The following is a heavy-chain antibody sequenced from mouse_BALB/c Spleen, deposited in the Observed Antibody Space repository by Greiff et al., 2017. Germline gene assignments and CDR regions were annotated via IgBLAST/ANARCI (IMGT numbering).Heavy chain of an antibody. Sequence: EVQLQQSGAELAKPGASVKMSCKASGYTFTDYNMHWVKQSHGKSLEWIGYIYPYNGGTGYNQKFKSKATLTVDNSSSTAYMELRSLTSEDSAVYYCARAGPSMDFDYWGQGTTLTVSS. CDR2: IYPYNGGT. V-gene: IGHV1S29*02. J-gene: IGHJ2*01. CDR1: GYTFTDYN. CDR3: ARAGPSMDFDY. D-gene: IGHD1-1*02.